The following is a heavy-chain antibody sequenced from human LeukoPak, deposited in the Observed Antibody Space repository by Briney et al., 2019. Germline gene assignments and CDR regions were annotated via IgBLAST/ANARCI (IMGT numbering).Heavy chain of an antibody. CDR1: GGSISSSSYY. V-gene: IGHV4-39*07. Sequence: SETLSLTCTVSGGSISSSSYYWGWIRQPPGKGLEWIGGIYYSGSTYYDPSLKSRVTISVDTSKNQFSLKLSSVTAADTAVYYCARDQRVGATKYNWFDPWGQGTLVTVSS. CDR2: IYYSGST. D-gene: IGHD1-26*01. J-gene: IGHJ5*02. CDR3: ARDQRVGATKYNWFDP.